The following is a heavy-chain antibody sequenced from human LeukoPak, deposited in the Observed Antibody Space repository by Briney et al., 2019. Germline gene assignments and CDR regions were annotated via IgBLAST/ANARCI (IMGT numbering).Heavy chain of an antibody. J-gene: IGHJ6*02. Sequence: ASVKVSCKVSGYTLTELSMHWVRQAPGKGLEWMGGFDPEDGETIYAQKFQGRVTMTEDTPTDTAYMELSSLRSEDTAVYYCATNRHYDFWSGYRYGMDVWGQGTTVTVSS. CDR3: ATNRHYDFWSGYRYGMDV. V-gene: IGHV1-24*01. D-gene: IGHD3-3*01. CDR1: GYTLTELS. CDR2: FDPEDGET.